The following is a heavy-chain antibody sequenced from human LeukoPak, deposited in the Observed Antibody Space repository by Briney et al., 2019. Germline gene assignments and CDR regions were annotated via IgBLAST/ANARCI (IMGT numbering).Heavy chain of an antibody. CDR2: IWFDGSNI. Sequence: GSLRLSCAASGFNFSSYGMHWVRQAPGKGLEWVTSIWFDGSNIHYADSVKGRVIISRDNSKSALYLQMNSLRAEDTAIYYCARDSLPMAVTGPFDHWGQGALVTVSS. D-gene: IGHD6-19*01. CDR1: GFNFSSYG. J-gene: IGHJ4*02. CDR3: ARDSLPMAVTGPFDH. V-gene: IGHV3-33*01.